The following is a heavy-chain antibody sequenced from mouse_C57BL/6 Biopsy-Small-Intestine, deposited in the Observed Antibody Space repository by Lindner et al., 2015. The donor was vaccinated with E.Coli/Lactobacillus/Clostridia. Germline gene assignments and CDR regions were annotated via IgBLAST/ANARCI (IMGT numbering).Heavy chain of an antibody. V-gene: IGHV5-17*01. CDR2: ISSGSNTI. Sequence: EVQLQESGGGLVKPGGSLKLSRAASGFTFSDYGMHWVRQAPEKGLEWVAYISSGSNTIYYADTVKGRFTISRDNAKNTLFLQMTSLRSEDTAMYYCARGTGRGLDYWGQGTTLTVSS. CDR1: GFTFSDYG. CDR3: ARGTGRGLDY. J-gene: IGHJ2*01. D-gene: IGHD3-3*01.